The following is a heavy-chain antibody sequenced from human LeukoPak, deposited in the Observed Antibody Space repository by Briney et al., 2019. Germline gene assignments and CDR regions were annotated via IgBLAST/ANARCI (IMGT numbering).Heavy chain of an antibody. J-gene: IGHJ5*02. D-gene: IGHD6-19*01. Sequence: PGGSLRHSCAASGFSVSTNHMTSVRQAPGKGLEWVSVIYNGDITNYADSVKGRFTISRDTSKNTLVLQMDTLRPEDTAVYFCAIASQWLVFPSWRRGTPVTVSS. CDR3: AIASQWLVFPS. V-gene: IGHV3-66*01. CDR2: IYNGDIT. CDR1: GFSVSTNH.